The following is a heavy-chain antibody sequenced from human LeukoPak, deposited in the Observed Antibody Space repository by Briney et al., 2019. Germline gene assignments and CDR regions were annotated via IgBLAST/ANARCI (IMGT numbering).Heavy chain of an antibody. Sequence: PSETLSLTCAVSGGSISSGGYSWSWIRQPPGKGLEWIGYIYHSGSTYYNPSLKSRVTISVDTSKNQFSLKLSSVTAADTAVYYCAAWGNYDSSGYRRIDYWGQGTLVTVSS. J-gene: IGHJ4*02. D-gene: IGHD3-22*01. CDR2: IYHSGST. CDR3: AAWGNYDSSGYRRIDY. CDR1: GGSISSGGYS. V-gene: IGHV4-30-2*05.